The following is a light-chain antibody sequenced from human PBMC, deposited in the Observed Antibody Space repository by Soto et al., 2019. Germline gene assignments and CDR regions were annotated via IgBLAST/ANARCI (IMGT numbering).Light chain of an antibody. CDR2: WAS. Sequence: DIVMTQSPDSLAVSLGERATINCKSSQSILHSPNNKDALTWYQQKPGQPPKLLINWASTRESGVPDRFSGAGSGTDFTLTISSLQAEDVAVYYCQQFYTTPTFGQGTKVDLK. CDR1: QSILHSPNNKDA. CDR3: QQFYTTPT. J-gene: IGKJ1*01. V-gene: IGKV4-1*01.